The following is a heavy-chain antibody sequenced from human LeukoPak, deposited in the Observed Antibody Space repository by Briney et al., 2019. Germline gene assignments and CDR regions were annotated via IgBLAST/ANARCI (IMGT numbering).Heavy chain of an antibody. V-gene: IGHV3-74*01. J-gene: IGHJ3*02. CDR3: ARVGTPSAFDI. CDR1: GFTFSSYW. CDR2: INSDGSST. Sequence: GGSLRLSCAASGFTFSSYWMHWVRQAPGKGLVWVSRINSDGSSTSYADSVNGRFTISRDNAKNTLYLQMHSLRAEDTAVYYCARVGTPSAFDICGQGTMVTVSS. D-gene: IGHD7-27*01.